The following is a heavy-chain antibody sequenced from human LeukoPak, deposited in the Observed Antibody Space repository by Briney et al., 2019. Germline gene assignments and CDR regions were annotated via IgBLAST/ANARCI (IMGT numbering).Heavy chain of an antibody. CDR3: ARVGHDYVVDY. CDR2: IYYSGST. D-gene: IGHD4-17*01. Sequence: SETLSLTCTVSGGSISSYYWSWIRQPPGKGLEWIGYIYYSGSTNYNPSLKSRVTISVDTSKNQFSLKLSSVTAADTAVYYCARVGHDYVVDYWGQGTLVTVSS. J-gene: IGHJ4*02. V-gene: IGHV4-59*01. CDR1: GGSISSYY.